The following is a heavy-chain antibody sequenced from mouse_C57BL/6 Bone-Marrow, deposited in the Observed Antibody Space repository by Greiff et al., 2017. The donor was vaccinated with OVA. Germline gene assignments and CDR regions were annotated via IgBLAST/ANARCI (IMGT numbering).Heavy chain of an antibody. CDR2: IDPSDSET. J-gene: IGHJ4*01. CDR3: ARGSYSNYPCYAMDY. V-gene: IGHV1-52*01. CDR1: GYTFTSYW. D-gene: IGHD2-5*01. Sequence: QVQLQQPGAELVRPGSSVKLSCKASGYTFTSYWMHWVKQRPIQGLEWIGNIDPSDSETHYNQKFKDKATLTVDKSSSTAYMQLSSLTSEDSAVYYCARGSYSNYPCYAMDYWGQGTSVTVSS.